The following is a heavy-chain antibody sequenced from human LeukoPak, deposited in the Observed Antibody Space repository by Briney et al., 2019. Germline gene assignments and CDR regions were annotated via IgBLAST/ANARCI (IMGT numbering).Heavy chain of an antibody. CDR1: GGSISSYY. Sequence: SETLSLTCTVSGGSISSYYWSWIRQPPGKGLEWIGYIYYSGSTNYNPSLKSRVTISVDTSKNQFSLKLSSVTAADTAVYYCARGPPVSWLRPPEYHFDYWGQGTLVTVSS. CDR3: ARGPPVSWLRPPEYHFDY. J-gene: IGHJ4*02. D-gene: IGHD5-12*01. V-gene: IGHV4-59*01. CDR2: IYYSGST.